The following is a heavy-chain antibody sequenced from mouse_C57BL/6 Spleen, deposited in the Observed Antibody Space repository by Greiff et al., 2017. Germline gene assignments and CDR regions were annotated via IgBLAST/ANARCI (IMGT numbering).Heavy chain of an antibody. CDR2: IDPSDSYT. V-gene: IGHV1-69*01. CDR1: GYTFTSYW. Sequence: VQLQQPGAELVMPGASVKLSCKASGYTFTSYWMHWVKQRPGQGLEWIGEIDPSDSYTNYNQKFKGKSTLTVDKSSSTAYMQLSSLTSEDSAVYYCARGGGGFDDWGQGTTLTVSS. CDR3: ARGGGGFDD. J-gene: IGHJ2*01.